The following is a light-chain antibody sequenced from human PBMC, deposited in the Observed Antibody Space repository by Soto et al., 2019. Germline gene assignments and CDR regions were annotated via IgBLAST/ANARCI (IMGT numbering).Light chain of an antibody. CDR3: QQYNIWPPIT. J-gene: IGKJ5*01. CDR2: GAS. V-gene: IGKV3-15*01. Sequence: EIVMTQSPATLPVSPGDRVTLSCRASQSVTTNLAWYQQKPGQAPRLLIYGASTRAPRIPARFSGSGSVTEFTLTISSLQSEDFAVYYCQQYNIWPPITFGQGTRLEIK. CDR1: QSVTTN.